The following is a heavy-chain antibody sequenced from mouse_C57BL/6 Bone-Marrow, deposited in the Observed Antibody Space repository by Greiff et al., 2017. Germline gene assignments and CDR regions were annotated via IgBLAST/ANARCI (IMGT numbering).Heavy chain of an antibody. CDR3: ARDRGQLRLDYFDY. CDR1: GFTFSSYA. D-gene: IGHD3-2*02. V-gene: IGHV5-4*01. J-gene: IGHJ2*01. CDR2: ISDGGSYT. Sequence: EVKLVESGGGLVKPGGSLKLSCAASGFTFSSYAMSWVRQTPEKGLEWVATISDGGSYTYYPDNVKGRLTISRDNAKNNLYLQMSHLKSEDIAMYYCARDRGQLRLDYFDYWGQGTTLTVSS.